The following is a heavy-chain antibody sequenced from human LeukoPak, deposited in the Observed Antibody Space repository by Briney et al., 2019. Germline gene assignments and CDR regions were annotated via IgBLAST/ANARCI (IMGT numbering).Heavy chain of an antibody. V-gene: IGHV5-10-1*01. D-gene: IGHD1-14*01. CDR1: GYSFTSYW. J-gene: IGHJ3*01. Sequence: GESLKISCKGSGYSFTSYWISWVRQMPGKGLEWMGRIDPSDFYTDYSPSFQGHVLISADRSISTAYLQWSSLQASDTAMYYCARVGTSFDFWGQGTGVTVSS. CDR2: IDPSDFYT. CDR3: ARVGTSFDF.